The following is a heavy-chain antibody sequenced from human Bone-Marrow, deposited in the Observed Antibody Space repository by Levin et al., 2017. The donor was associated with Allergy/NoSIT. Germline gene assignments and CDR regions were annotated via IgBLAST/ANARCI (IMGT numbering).Heavy chain of an antibody. D-gene: IGHD5-12*01. J-gene: IGHJ4*02. CDR3: STPSGYGKY. CDR1: GDSSTSHA. V-gene: IGHV1-69*04. CDR2: IIPILGTT. Sequence: PQASVKVSCKASGDSSTSHAFAWVRQVPGQGLEWVGNIIPILGTTNYAPKFQGRFTITADKSTTTSYMEVNSLRSEDTAIYYCSTPSGYGKYWGQGTLVTVSS.